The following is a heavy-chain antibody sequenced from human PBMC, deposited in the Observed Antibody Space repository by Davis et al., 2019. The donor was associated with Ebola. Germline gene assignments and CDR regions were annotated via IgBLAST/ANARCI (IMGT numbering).Heavy chain of an antibody. CDR2: ISIIGGST. CDR1: GFSFSSYA. J-gene: IGHJ4*02. D-gene: IGHD4-17*01. Sequence: PGGSLRLSCAASGFSFSSYAMSWVRQAPGKGLEWVSGISIIGGSTEYADSVKGRFTISRDNSKNTLYLQMNSLRAEDTAVYYCARRGYGDDFGVKNFEHWGQGTLVTVSS. CDR3: ARRGYGDDFGVKNFEH. V-gene: IGHV3-23*01.